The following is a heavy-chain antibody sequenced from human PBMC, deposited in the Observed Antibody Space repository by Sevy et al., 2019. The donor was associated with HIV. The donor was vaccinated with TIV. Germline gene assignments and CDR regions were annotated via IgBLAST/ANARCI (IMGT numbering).Heavy chain of an antibody. D-gene: IGHD3-22*01. CDR2: INPNSGGT. J-gene: IGHJ4*02. CDR1: GYTFTGYY. V-gene: IGHV1-2*02. Sequence: ASVKVSCKASGYTFTGYYMHWVRQAPGQGLEWMGWINPNSGGTNYAQKFQGRVTMTRDTSTSTAYMELSRLRSDDTAVYYCARDFGTMIVVVRIFDYWGQGTLVTVSS. CDR3: ARDFGTMIVVVRIFDY.